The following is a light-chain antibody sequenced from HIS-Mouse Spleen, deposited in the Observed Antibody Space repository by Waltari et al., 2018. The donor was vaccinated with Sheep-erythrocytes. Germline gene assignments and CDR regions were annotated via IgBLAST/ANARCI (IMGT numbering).Light chain of an antibody. V-gene: IGLV2-11*01. CDR1: SAAVGGYNY. J-gene: IGLJ1*01. CDR3: CSYAGSYNHV. Sequence: QSALTQPRSVSGPPGQSVTIPSTGTSAAVGGYNYVSWYQQHPGKAPKLMIYDVSKRPSGVPDRFSGSKPGNTSSLTISGLQAEDEADYYCCSYAGSYNHVFATGTKVTVL. CDR2: DVS.